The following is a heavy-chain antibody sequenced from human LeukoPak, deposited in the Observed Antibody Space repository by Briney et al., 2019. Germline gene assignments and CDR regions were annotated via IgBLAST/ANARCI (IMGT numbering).Heavy chain of an antibody. CDR3: ARQGYYDSSGYTSH. Sequence: SQTLSLTCTVSGGSISSGGYYWSWIRQHPGKGLEWIGYIYYSGSTHYNPSLKSRVTISVDTSKNQFSLKLSSVTAADTAVYYCARQGYYDSSGYTSHWGQGTLVTVSS. CDR1: GGSISSGGYY. CDR2: IYYSGST. V-gene: IGHV4-31*03. J-gene: IGHJ4*02. D-gene: IGHD3-22*01.